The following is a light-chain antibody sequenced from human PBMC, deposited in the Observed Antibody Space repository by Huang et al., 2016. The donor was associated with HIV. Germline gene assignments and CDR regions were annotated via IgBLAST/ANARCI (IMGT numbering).Light chain of an antibody. Sequence: DIVMAQSPGSLAVSLGGRATLTCTSSQSVFSTSTNKDYLAWFQQKPGQPPKLLLFWSSTREVGVPDRFSGSGSGTHFTLTSGNLEADDAAIYYCQQYYASPQTFGQGTRV. V-gene: IGKV4-1*01. CDR2: WSS. CDR3: QQYYASPQT. J-gene: IGKJ1*01. CDR1: QSVFSTSTNKDY.